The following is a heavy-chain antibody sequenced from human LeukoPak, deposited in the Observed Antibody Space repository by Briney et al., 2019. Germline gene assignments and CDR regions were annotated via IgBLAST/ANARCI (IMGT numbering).Heavy chain of an antibody. V-gene: IGHV4-39*07. J-gene: IGHJ4*02. D-gene: IGHD3-22*01. Sequence: PSETLSLTCTVSGGSISSSSYYWGWIRQPPGKGLEWIGSLYYGGSTYYNPSLRSRVTISVDTSKNQFSLKLSSVTAADTAVYYCARSSSSGYLRFDYWGQGTLVTVSS. CDR3: ARSSSSGYLRFDY. CDR2: LYYGGST. CDR1: GGSISSSSYY.